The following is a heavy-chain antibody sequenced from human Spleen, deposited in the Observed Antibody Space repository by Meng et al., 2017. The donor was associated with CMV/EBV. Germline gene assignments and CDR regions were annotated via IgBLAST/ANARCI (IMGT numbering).Heavy chain of an antibody. V-gene: IGHV4-59*12. J-gene: IGHJ4*02. CDR3: ARAPKLLVYAYLDY. Sequence: SETLSLTCTVSGGSISSYYWSWIRQPPGKGLEWIGYIYYSGSTNYNPSLKSRVTISVDTSKSQFSLKLSSVTAADTAVYYCARAPKLLVYAYLDYWGQGTLVTVSS. CDR1: GGSISSYY. D-gene: IGHD2-8*01. CDR2: IYYSGST.